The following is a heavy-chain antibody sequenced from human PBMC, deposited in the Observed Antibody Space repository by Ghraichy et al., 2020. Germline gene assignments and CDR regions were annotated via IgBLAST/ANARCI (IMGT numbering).Heavy chain of an antibody. CDR3: ARDTLEYYYYYGMDV. J-gene: IGHJ6*02. Sequence: ASVKVSCKASGYTFTSYYMHWVRQAPGQGLEWMGIINPSGGSTSYAQKFQGRVTMTRDTSTSTVYMELSSLRSEDTAVYYCARDTLEYYYYYGMDVWGQGTTVTVSS. CDR2: INPSGGST. CDR1: GYTFTSYY. D-gene: IGHD2/OR15-2a*01. V-gene: IGHV1-46*01.